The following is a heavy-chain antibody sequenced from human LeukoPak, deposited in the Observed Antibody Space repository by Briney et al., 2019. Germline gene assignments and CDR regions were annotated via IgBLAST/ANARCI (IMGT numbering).Heavy chain of an antibody. D-gene: IGHD5-12*01. V-gene: IGHV3-48*03. CDR2: ISSSGSAI. J-gene: IGHJ5*01. CDR3: ARSRGGYGVFDS. CDR1: GFTFSSYE. Sequence: PGGSLRLSCAASGFTFSSYEMNWVRQAPGKGLEWVSYISSSGSAIYYADSVKGRFTISRDNAKNSLYLQMNSLRADDTAVYYCARSRGGYGVFDSWGQGTLVTVSS.